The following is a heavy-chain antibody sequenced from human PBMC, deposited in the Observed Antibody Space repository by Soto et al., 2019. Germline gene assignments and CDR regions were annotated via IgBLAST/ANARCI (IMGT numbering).Heavy chain of an antibody. Sequence: XESLSLPCTVSGDFISYYSWSWIRQSAGRGLEWIGRVYSTGTIFYNPSLKSRATMSLDTSKNQFSLKLTSVNAADTAVYYCARDDLGRNTRAFDTWGQGTLVTVSS. J-gene: IGHJ5*02. V-gene: IGHV4-4*07. CDR1: GDFISYYS. CDR2: VYSTGTI. CDR3: ARDDLGRNTRAFDT. D-gene: IGHD2-21*02.